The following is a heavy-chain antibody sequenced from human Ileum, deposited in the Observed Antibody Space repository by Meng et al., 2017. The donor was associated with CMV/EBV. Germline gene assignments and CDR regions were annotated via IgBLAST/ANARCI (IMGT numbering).Heavy chain of an antibody. V-gene: IGHV3-74*03. CDR1: GFTFSSSW. CDR3: ARDGSYHFDY. D-gene: IGHD1-26*01. CDR2: LTSDGRT. J-gene: IGHJ4*02. Sequence: GGPLRPSCAASGFTFSSSWMHWVRQVPGKGLVWVPRLTSDGRTTYADSVKGRFTISRDDATSTLYLQMNSLRAEDTAVYYCARDGSYHFDYWGQGTLVTVSS.